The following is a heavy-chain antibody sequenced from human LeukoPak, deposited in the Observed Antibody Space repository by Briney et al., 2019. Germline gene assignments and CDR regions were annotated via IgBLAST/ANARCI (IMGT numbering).Heavy chain of an antibody. J-gene: IGHJ4*02. V-gene: IGHV4-59*01. CDR3: ARVGFALQIDY. CDR2: IYYSGST. Sequence: SETLSLTCTVSGGSISSYYWSWIRQPPGKGLEWVGYIYYSGSTNYNPSLKSRVTISVDTSKNQFSLKLSSVTAADTAVYYCARVGFALQIDYWGQGTLVTVSS. D-gene: IGHD1-26*01. CDR1: GGSISSYY.